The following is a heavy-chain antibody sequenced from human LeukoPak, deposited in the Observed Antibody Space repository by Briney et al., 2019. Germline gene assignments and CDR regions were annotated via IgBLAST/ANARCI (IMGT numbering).Heavy chain of an antibody. Sequence: GGSLRLSCAASGFTFSSYDMYWVRQAPGKGLDWVAFVRYDGSQKYYADSLKGRFTISRDNAKNSLYLQMNSLRAEDTAVYFCARDDGGNFNDAFDIWGQGTVVTVSS. V-gene: IGHV3-30*02. CDR1: GFTFSSYD. D-gene: IGHD4-23*01. J-gene: IGHJ3*02. CDR3: ARDDGGNFNDAFDI. CDR2: VRYDGSQK.